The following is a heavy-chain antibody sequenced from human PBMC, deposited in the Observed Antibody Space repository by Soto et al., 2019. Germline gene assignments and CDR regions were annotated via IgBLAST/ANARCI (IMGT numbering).Heavy chain of an antibody. V-gene: IGHV3-30-3*01. CDR3: ARAPNWGFDY. D-gene: IGHD7-27*01. J-gene: IGHJ4*02. CDR1: GFTFSSYA. Sequence: HPGGSLRLSCAASGFTFSSYAMHWVRQAPGKGLEWVAVISYDGSNKYYADSVKGRFTISRDNSKNTLYLQMNSLRAEDTAVYYCARAPNWGFDYWGQGTLVTVSS. CDR2: ISYDGSNK.